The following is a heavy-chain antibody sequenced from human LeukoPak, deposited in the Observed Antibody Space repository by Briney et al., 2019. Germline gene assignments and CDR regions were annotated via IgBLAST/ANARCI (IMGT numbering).Heavy chain of an antibody. CDR2: ISYSGSA. J-gene: IGHJ4*02. CDR1: GGSISDSY. Sequence: SETLSLTCTVSGGSISDSYWTWIRQPPGTGLEWIGYISYSGSANYNPSLKSRVTISVDTSKNQFSLKLSSVTAADTALYYCARGEMGTTRMLNYWGQGTLVTVSS. V-gene: IGHV4-59*01. D-gene: IGHD5-24*01. CDR3: ARGEMGTTRMLNY.